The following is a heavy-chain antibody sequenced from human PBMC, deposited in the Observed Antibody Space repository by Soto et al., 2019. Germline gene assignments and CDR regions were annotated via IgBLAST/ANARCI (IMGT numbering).Heavy chain of an antibody. CDR3: AHRPSYCSGGSCYSGFDY. CDR1: GFSLSTSGVG. D-gene: IGHD2-15*01. J-gene: IGHJ4*02. CDR2: IYWDDDK. Sequence: QITLKEYGPTLVKPTQTLTLTCTFSGFSLSTSGVGVGWIRQPPGKALEWLALIYWDDDKRYSPSLKSRLTITKDTSKNQVVLTMTNMDPVDTAAYYCAHRPSYCSGGSCYSGFDYWGQGTLVIVSS. V-gene: IGHV2-5*02.